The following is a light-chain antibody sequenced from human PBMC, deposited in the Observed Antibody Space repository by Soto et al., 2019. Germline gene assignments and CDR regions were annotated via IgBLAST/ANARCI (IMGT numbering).Light chain of an antibody. J-gene: IGKJ1*01. CDR3: QQDYDTLRT. CDR2: WAS. V-gene: IGKV4-1*01. CDR1: QSVFFRSNKKNY. Sequence: DVLMTQSPDSLAVSLGERVTINCRSSQSVFFRSNKKNYLAWYQQKPGQPPKLLISWASSRDSGVPDRFSGSGSGTDFTLTISSLQAEDVAVYYCQQDYDTLRTFGQGTKVEIK.